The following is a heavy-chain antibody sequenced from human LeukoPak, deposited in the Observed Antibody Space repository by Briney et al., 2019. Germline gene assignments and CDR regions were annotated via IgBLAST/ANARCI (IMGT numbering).Heavy chain of an antibody. CDR3: ARDLYGSGWFDP. J-gene: IGHJ5*02. CDR2: IYTSGST. Sequence: SETLSLTCTVSGGSISSYYWSWIRQPPGKGLEWIGRIYTSGSTNYNPSLKSRVTMSVDTSKNQFSLKLNSVTAADTAVYYCARDLYGSGWFDPWGQGTLVTVSS. D-gene: IGHD3-10*01. V-gene: IGHV4-4*07. CDR1: GGSISSYY.